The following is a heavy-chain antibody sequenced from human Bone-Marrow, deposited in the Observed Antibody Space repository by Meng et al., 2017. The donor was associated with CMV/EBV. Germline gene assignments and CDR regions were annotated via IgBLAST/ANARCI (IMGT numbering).Heavy chain of an antibody. CDR1: GFTFSSYA. CDR2: ISGSGGST. CDR3: ARDNRGSLLP. Sequence: GESLKISCAASGFTFSSYAMSWVRQAPGKGLEWVSAISGSGGSTYYADSVKGRFTISRDNSKNTLYLQMNSLRAGDTAVYYCARDNRGSLLPWGQGTLVTVSS. D-gene: IGHD1-26*01. J-gene: IGHJ5*02. V-gene: IGHV3-23*01.